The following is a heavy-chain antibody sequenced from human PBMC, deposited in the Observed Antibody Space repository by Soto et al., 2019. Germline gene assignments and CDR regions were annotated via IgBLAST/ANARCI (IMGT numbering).Heavy chain of an antibody. J-gene: IGHJ4*02. CDR2: VYWTGST. CDR1: GDSITTNGYY. Sequence: SETLSLTCSVSGDSITTNGYYWGWIRQPPGKGLQWIGNVYWTGSTFSHPSLTSRVFISVDTSKNEFSLRLTSVTAADTAVYYCARSHYTSGLLTDYWGPGTLVTVSS. D-gene: IGHD2-8*02. V-gene: IGHV4-39*01. CDR3: ARSHYTSGLLTDY.